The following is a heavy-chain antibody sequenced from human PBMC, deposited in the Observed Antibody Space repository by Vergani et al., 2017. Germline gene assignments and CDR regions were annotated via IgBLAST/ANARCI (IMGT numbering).Heavy chain of an antibody. J-gene: IGHJ4*02. Sequence: QVQLVESGGGVVQPGRSLRLSCAASGFTFSSYGMHWVRQAPGKGLEWVAVISYDGSNKYYADSVKGRFTISRDNSKNTLYLQMNSLRAEDTAVYYCAKDSGRFLEWLLYLGGSGYFDYWGQGTLVTVSS. V-gene: IGHV3-30*18. CDR3: AKDSGRFLEWLLYLGGSGYFDY. CDR1: GFTFSSYG. D-gene: IGHD3-3*01. CDR2: ISYDGSNK.